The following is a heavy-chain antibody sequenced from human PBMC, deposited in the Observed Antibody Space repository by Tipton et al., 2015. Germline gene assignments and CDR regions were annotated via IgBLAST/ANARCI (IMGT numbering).Heavy chain of an antibody. J-gene: IGHJ3*02. CDR1: GYSFTTFG. Sequence: QSGPEVKKPGASVKVSCKASGYSFTTFGIAWVRQAPGQGPEWMGWISGYNGNTNYAPKVQGRVTMTTDASTNTVYMELRSLRFDDTAVYYCARDLAAETTDAFDIWGQGTIVTVSS. V-gene: IGHV1-18*01. D-gene: IGHD6-13*01. CDR2: ISGYNGNT. CDR3: ARDLAAETTDAFDI.